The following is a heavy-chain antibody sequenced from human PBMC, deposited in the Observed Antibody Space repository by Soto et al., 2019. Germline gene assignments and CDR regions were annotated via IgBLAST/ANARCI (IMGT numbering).Heavy chain of an antibody. V-gene: IGHV1-69*13. CDR2: IIPIFGTA. J-gene: IGHJ6*02. CDR3: AGLNCSSTSCYAAYYYYYYGMDV. CDR1: GGTFSSYA. D-gene: IGHD2-2*01. Sequence: ASVKVSCKASGGTFSSYAISWVRQAPGQGLEWMGGIIPIFGTANYAQKFQGRVTITADESTSTAYMELSSLRSEDTAVYYCAGLNCSSTSCYAAYYYYYYGMDVWGQGTTVTVSS.